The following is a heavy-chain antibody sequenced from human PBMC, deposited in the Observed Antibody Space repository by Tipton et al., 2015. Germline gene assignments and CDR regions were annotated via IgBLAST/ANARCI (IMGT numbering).Heavy chain of an antibody. J-gene: IGHJ4*02. CDR2: ISPSSRYI. Sequence: SLRLSCAASGFTFTGDSMNWVRQAPGKGLEWVSFISPSSRYIYYGDSVKGRFTISRDNRRNSLNLQMNSLTADDTAVYYCGRSSGNYYGGNYWGQGTLVTVSS. V-gene: IGHV3-21*01. D-gene: IGHD1-26*01. CDR3: GRSSGNYYGGNY. CDR1: GFTFTGDS.